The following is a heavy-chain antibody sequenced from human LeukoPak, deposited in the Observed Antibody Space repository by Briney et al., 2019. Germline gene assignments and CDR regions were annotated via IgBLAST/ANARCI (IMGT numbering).Heavy chain of an antibody. CDR3: ARDRVFGVVTTPDY. CDR1: GFTFSGYW. J-gene: IGHJ4*02. CDR2: IKQDGSEK. Sequence: GSLRLSCVASGFTFSGYWMTWVRQPPGKGLEWVAIIKQDGSEKYCVNSVKGRFTISRDNSKNTLYLQMGSLRAEDMAVYYCARDRVFGVVTTPDYWGQGTLVTVSS. D-gene: IGHD3-3*01. V-gene: IGHV3-7*01.